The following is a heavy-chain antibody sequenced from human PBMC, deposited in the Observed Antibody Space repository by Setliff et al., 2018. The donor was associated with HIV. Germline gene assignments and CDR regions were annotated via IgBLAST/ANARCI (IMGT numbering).Heavy chain of an antibody. CDR3: VRGGGEYYDFLSGHYTPWGDF. V-gene: IGHV4-34*01. CDR1: GGPLGGYF. CDR2: ISFSGTT. J-gene: IGHJ4*02. D-gene: IGHD3-3*01. Sequence: PSETLSLTCAVYGGPLGGYFWSWIRQSPGKGLEWIGEISFSGTTNYNPSLKSRVTISIDTSKEWFSLKLTSVTRADTATYYCVRGGGEYYDFLSGHYTPWGDFWGQGTLVTVSS.